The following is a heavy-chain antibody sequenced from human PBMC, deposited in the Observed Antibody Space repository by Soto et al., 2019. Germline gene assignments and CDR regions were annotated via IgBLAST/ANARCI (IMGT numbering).Heavy chain of an antibody. D-gene: IGHD3-10*01. V-gene: IGHV1-18*01. CDR1: GYTFTSYG. J-gene: IGHJ5*02. Sequence: QVQLVQSGAEVKKPGASVKVSCKASGYTFTSYGISWVRQAPGQGLEWMGWISAYNGNTNYAQKLQGRVTMTTDTATSTDYMELRSLRSDDTAVYYCANMVRGAQVWFDPWGQGTLVTVSS. CDR2: ISAYNGNT. CDR3: ANMVRGAQVWFDP.